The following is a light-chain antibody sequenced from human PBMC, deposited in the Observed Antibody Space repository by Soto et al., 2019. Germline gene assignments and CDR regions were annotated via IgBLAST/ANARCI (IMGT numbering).Light chain of an antibody. Sequence: DIQMTQSPSSVSASVGDSLTITCRASQNVGDRLAWYQQKPGKAPKLLIFASSTLQSGVPSRFSGSGSGTDFTLIISGLQPEDSATYSCQQSDSPPYSFGQGTKLEIK. CDR2: ASS. CDR1: QNVGDR. V-gene: IGKV1-12*02. J-gene: IGKJ2*03. CDR3: QQSDSPPYS.